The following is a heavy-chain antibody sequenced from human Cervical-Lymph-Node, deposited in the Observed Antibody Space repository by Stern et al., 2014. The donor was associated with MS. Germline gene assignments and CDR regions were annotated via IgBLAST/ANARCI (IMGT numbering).Heavy chain of an antibody. CDR1: GGTFITFA. CDR3: ATTAYSNQHYFYYAMDV. CDR2: IIPIFDTT. V-gene: IGHV1-69*01. Sequence: QVQLVQSGPEVRKPGSSVKVSCKASGGTFITFAINWVRQAPGQGLEWMGGIIPIFDTTHYAQRFQGRVTITVDASTTSAYMELSSLSSEDTAVYYCATTAYSNQHYFYYAMDVWGQGTTVSVTS. J-gene: IGHJ6*02. D-gene: IGHD4-11*01.